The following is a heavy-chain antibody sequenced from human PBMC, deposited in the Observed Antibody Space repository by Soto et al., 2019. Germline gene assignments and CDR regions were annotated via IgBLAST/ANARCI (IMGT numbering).Heavy chain of an antibody. CDR1: GGSISSGDYY. CDR3: ARAGYYDSRGPHAFDI. J-gene: IGHJ3*02. V-gene: IGHV4-30-4*01. Sequence: QVQLQESGPGLVKPSQTLSLTCTVSGGSISSGDYYWSWIRQPPGKGLEWIGYIYYSGSTYYNPSLKSRVTISIDTSKNQFSQKLSSVTAADTAVYYCARAGYYDSRGPHAFDIWGQGTMVTVSS. CDR2: IYYSGST. D-gene: IGHD3-22*01.